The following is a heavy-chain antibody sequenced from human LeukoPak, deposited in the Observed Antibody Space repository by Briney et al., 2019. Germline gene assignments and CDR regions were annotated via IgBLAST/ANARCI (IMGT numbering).Heavy chain of an antibody. J-gene: IGHJ6*02. CDR2: ISAYNGNT. D-gene: IGHD1-26*01. CDR1: GYSFTSYG. V-gene: IGHV1-18*01. Sequence: GASVKVSCKASGYSFTSYGISWVRQAPGQGLDWMEWISAYNGNTNYAQKLQGRVTMTTDTSTSTAYMELGSLRSEDTGVYYCARVNRGLGVPPSMDVWGQGTTVTVSS. CDR3: ARVNRGLGVPPSMDV.